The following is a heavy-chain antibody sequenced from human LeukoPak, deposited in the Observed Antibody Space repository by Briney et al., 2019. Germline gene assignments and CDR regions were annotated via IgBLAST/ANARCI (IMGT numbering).Heavy chain of an antibody. J-gene: IGHJ3*02. V-gene: IGHV4-30-4*08. D-gene: IGHD6-6*01. Sequence: SETRSLTCTVSGGSISSGDYYWSWIRQPPGKGLEWIGYIYYSGSTYYNPSLKSRVTISVDTSKNQFSLKLSSVTAADTAVYYCARDTIWSSSGAFDIWGQGTMVTVSS. CDR2: IYYSGST. CDR1: GGSISSGDYY. CDR3: ARDTIWSSSGAFDI.